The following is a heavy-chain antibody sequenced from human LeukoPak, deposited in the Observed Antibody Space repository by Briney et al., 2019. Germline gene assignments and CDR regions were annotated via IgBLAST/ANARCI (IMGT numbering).Heavy chain of an antibody. CDR1: GFTFSSYS. D-gene: IGHD3-9*01. CDR2: IRSSSSNI. Sequence: PGGSLRLSCAASGFTFSSYSMNWVRQAPGKGLEWVSSIRSSSSNIYYADSVNGRFTISRDNAKNTLYLQMNSLKTEYRSWYNDAVRILTGIRTDYWGQGTLVTVSS. V-gene: IGHV3-21*01. J-gene: IGHJ4*02. CDR3: AVRILTGIRTDY.